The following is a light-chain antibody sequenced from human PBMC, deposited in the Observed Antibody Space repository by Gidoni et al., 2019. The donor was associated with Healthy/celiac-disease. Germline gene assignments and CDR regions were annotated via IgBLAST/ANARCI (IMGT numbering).Light chain of an antibody. Sequence: DIQMTHSPSSLSASVGDRVTITCRASQSISSYLNWYQQKPGKAPKLLIYAASSLQSGVPSRFSVSGSGTDFTLTISSLQPEDFATYYCQQSYSTPGYTFGQGTKLEIK. J-gene: IGKJ2*01. CDR1: QSISSY. CDR2: AAS. V-gene: IGKV1-39*01. CDR3: QQSYSTPGYT.